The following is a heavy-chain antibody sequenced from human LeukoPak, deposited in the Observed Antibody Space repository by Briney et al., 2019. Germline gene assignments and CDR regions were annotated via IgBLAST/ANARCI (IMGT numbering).Heavy chain of an antibody. CDR1: GFXFDRSW. J-gene: IGHJ4*02. CDR2: ISSDGSST. V-gene: IGHV3-74*01. Sequence: PGGSLRLSCAASGFXFDRSWIYWVRQAPGKGLVWVSRISSDGSSTNYADSVKGRFTTSRDNAKNTLYLQLNSLRVEDTALYYCTKDLAYWGQGTLVTVSS. D-gene: IGHD3-16*01. CDR3: TKDLAY.